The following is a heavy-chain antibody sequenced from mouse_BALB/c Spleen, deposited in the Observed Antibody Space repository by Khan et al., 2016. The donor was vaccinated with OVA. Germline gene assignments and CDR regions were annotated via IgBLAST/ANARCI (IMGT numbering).Heavy chain of an antibody. CDR2: INTYTGEP. D-gene: IGHD2-10*01. Sequence: QIQLVQSGPELKKPGETVKISCKASGYTFTNYGMNWVKQSPGKALKWMGWINTYTGEPTYADDFKGRFAFSLETSANTAYLQINNLKNEDTATYVWARPPYFSYTLAHWGQGTSVTVSS. J-gene: IGHJ4*01. CDR3: ARPPYFSYTLAH. CDR1: GYTFTNYG. V-gene: IGHV9-3-1*01.